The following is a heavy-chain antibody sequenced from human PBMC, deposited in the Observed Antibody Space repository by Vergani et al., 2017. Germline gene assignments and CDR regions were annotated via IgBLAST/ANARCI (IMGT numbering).Heavy chain of an antibody. CDR2: SNAGNGNT. D-gene: IGHD2-15*01. J-gene: IGHJ6*02. Sequence: QVQLVQSGAEVKKPGASVKVSCKASGYTFISYAMHWVRQAPGQRLEGMGWSNAGNGNTKYSQKFQGRVTITRDTSASTAYIELSSLRSEDTAVYYCARLVVAATYYYYGMDVWGQGTTVTVSS. CDR3: ARLVVAATYYYYGMDV. CDR1: GYTFISYA. V-gene: IGHV1-3*01.